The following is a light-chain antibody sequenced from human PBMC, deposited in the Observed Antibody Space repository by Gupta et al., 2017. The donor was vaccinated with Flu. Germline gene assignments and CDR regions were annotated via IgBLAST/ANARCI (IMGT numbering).Light chain of an antibody. CDR3: AAWDDSLSGRYV. J-gene: IGLJ1*01. CDR1: SSNIGSNY. CDR2: RNN. V-gene: IGLV1-47*01. Sequence: VTISCSGSSSNIGSNYVYWYQQLPGTAPNLLIYRNNQRPSGVPDRFSGSKSGTSASLAISGLRSEDEADYYCAAWDDSLSGRYVFGTGTKVTVL.